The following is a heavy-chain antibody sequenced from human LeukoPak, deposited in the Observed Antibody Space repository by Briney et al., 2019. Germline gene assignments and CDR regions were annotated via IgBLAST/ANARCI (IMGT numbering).Heavy chain of an antibody. CDR2: IKSKTDGGTT. D-gene: IGHD3-3*01. J-gene: IGHJ3*02. V-gene: IGHV3-15*01. CDR3: TTGFFGVVNDAFDI. CDR1: GFTFSNAW. Sequence: PGGSLRLSCAAPGFTFSNAWMSWVRQAPGKGLEWVGRIKSKTDGGTTDYAAPVKGRFTISRDDSKNTLWLQMNSLKTEDTAVYYCTTGFFGVVNDAFDIWGQGTMVIVSS.